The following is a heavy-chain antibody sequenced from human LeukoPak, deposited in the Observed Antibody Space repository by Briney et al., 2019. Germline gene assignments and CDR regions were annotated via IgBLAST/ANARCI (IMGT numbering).Heavy chain of an antibody. Sequence: RPSETLSLTCTVSGGSISGYFWGWIRQPPGDGLEFIGYIYYTGAASYKPSLSSRVTMSVDTSKNQFSLKLTSVTAADTAVYYCAKSNGYGLVDIWGQGTMVTVSS. D-gene: IGHD3-10*01. CDR3: AKSNGYGLVDI. V-gene: IGHV4-59*03. CDR2: IYYTGAA. CDR1: GGSISGYF. J-gene: IGHJ3*02.